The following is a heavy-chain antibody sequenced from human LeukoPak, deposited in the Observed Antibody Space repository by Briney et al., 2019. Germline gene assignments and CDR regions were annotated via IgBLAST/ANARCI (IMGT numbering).Heavy chain of an antibody. J-gene: IGHJ3*02. CDR2: IRYDGSNK. CDR3: ATETTWFGDLACDAFDI. CDR1: GVTFSSYG. V-gene: IGHV3-30*02. D-gene: IGHD3-10*01. Sequence: PGGSLRLSCAASGVTFSSYGMHWVRQAPDKGLEWVAFIRYDGSNKYYADSVKGRFTISRDNSKNTLFLQMNSLRAEDTAVYHCATETTWFGDLACDAFDIWGQGTMATVSS.